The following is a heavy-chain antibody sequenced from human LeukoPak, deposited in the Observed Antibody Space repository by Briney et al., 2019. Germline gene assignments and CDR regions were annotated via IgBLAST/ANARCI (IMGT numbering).Heavy chain of an antibody. D-gene: IGHD3-16*01. CDR1: GFAFSSSA. J-gene: IGHJ4*02. CDR3: AKVRWGSDNALDS. V-gene: IGHV3-30*04. Sequence: GGSLRLSCEASGFAFSSSAMHWLRQAPGKGLEWVSLISYDGITEDYSDSVKGRFTISRDNFKNTLYLQMNSLRAEDTAVYYCAKVRWGSDNALDSWGQGTLVTGSS. CDR2: ISYDGITE.